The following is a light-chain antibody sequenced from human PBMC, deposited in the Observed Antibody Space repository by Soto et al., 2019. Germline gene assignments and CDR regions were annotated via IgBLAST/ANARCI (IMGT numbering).Light chain of an antibody. Sequence: DIQSTQSPSTLSASVGDRVTITCRASQSLSSYLAWYQQKPGKAPNLLIYDASNLESGVPSRFSGSGSGTEFTLTISSLQPDDFATYYCQQYNSYPWTFGLGTKV. CDR3: QQYNSYPWT. V-gene: IGKV1-5*01. J-gene: IGKJ1*01. CDR1: QSLSSY. CDR2: DAS.